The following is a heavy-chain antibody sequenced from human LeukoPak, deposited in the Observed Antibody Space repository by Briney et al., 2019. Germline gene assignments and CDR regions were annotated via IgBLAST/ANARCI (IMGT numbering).Heavy chain of an antibody. CDR1: GGSFSGYY. D-gene: IGHD3-22*01. Sequence: SETLSLTCAVYGGSFSGYYWSWIRQTPGKGLEWIGSLYYTGSTNYSPPLKSRVAISGDTSKNQISLKLNSVTAADTAVYYCARAMYDSSDFYQDYAFDFWGQGTMVTVSS. J-gene: IGHJ3*01. V-gene: IGHV4-34*01. CDR3: ARAMYDSSDFYQDYAFDF. CDR2: LYYTGST.